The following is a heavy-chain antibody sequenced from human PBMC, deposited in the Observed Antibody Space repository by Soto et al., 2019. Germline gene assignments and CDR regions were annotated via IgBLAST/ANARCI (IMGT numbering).Heavy chain of an antibody. CDR2: IIPLFGTT. Sequence: QVQVVQYGVEVRRPGSSVKVACKASGDTFKNCVISWVRQAPGQGLEWMGGIIPLFGTTDFAKRFQGRLTITTDESTATAYMALSRLRAEDTATYYCAAELGFGKLSVVWGQGTTVIVS. V-gene: IGHV1-69*01. CDR3: AAELGFGKLSVV. J-gene: IGHJ6*02. D-gene: IGHD3-10*01. CDR1: GDTFKNCV.